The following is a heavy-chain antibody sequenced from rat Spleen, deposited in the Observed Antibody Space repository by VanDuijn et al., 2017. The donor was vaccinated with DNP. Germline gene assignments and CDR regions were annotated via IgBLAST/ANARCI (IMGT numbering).Heavy chain of an antibody. D-gene: IGHD1-11*01. CDR3: TLHYGGYYCFDN. J-gene: IGHJ2*01. Sequence: EVQLVESGGGLVRPGRSLKLSCAASGVTFSDYNMAWVRQAPKKGLEWVATIFYEGSRTYYRDSVKGRFTISRDDSKSMVYLQMDNLKTEDTAMYYCTLHYGGYYCFDNWGQGVMVTVSS. CDR1: GVTFSDYN. CDR2: IFYEGSRT. V-gene: IGHV5S10*01.